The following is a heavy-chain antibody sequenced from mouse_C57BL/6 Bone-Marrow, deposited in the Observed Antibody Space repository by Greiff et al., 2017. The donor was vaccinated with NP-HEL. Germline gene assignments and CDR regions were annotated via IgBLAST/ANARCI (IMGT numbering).Heavy chain of an antibody. D-gene: IGHD2-2*01. CDR2: IRSKSSNYAT. CDR3: VRDYYGYEAPYYYAMDY. J-gene: IGHJ4*01. Sequence: EVKLMESGGGLVQPKGSLKLSCAASGFTFNTYATHWVRQAPGKGLEWVARIRSKSSNYATYYADSVKDRFTISRDDSQSMLYLQMNNLKTEDTAMYYCVRDYYGYEAPYYYAMDYWGQGTSVTVSS. V-gene: IGHV10-3*01. CDR1: GFTFNTYA.